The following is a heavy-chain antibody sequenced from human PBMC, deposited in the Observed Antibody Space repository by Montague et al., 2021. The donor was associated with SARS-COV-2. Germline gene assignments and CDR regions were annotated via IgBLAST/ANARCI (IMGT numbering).Heavy chain of an antibody. D-gene: IGHD1-1*01. CDR1: GGSLSDYH. CDR3: ARGATGY. J-gene: IGHJ4*02. CDR2: INQGGST. V-gene: IGHV4-34*01. Sequence: SETLSLTCAVYGGSLSDYHWTWIRQSPGEGLEWIGQINQGGSTKYNPSLRSRVTISIDTSKKQFSLKLTSVTAADTAGYYCARGATGYWGQGTLVTVAS.